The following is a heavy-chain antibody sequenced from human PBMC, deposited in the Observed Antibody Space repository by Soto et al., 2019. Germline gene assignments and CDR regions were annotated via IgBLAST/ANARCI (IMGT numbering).Heavy chain of an antibody. V-gene: IGHV3-30*18. D-gene: IGHD2-15*01. Sequence: QVQLVESGGGVVQPGRSLTLSCAASGFGFSSYGMHWVRQAPGKGLEWVALISYDGRNKYYVDSVRGRFTVSRDNSKNTLYLQMDSLRAEDTAVYYCAKDDFCSGGSCYSDVFHHWGQGTLVTVSS. CDR2: ISYDGRNK. J-gene: IGHJ1*01. CDR1: GFGFSSYG. CDR3: AKDDFCSGGSCYSDVFHH.